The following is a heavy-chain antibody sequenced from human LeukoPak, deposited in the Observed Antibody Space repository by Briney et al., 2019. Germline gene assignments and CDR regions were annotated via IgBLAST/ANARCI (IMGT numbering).Heavy chain of an antibody. V-gene: IGHV3-23*01. CDR3: ARHWV. J-gene: IGHJ4*02. CDR1: GFTFRDFD. D-gene: IGHD3-16*01. CDR2: ISGSGDRS. Sequence: SGESLRLSCAASGFTFRDFDMSCVRQAPGKGLEWVSAISGSGDRSYYADSVKGRFTISRDNSKNTLYLQMNSLRAEDAAVYYCARHWVWGQGTLVTVSS.